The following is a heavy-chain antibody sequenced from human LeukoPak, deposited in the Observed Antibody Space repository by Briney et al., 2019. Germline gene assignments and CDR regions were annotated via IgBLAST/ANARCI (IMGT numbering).Heavy chain of an antibody. CDR3: AELGITIIGGV. Sequence: GGSLRLSCAASGFTFSSYGMHWVRQAPGKGLEWVSYICSSGSTIYYADSVKGRFTISRDNAKNSLYLQMNSLRAEDTAVYYCAELGITIIGGVWGKGTTVTISS. D-gene: IGHD3-10*02. V-gene: IGHV3-48*04. J-gene: IGHJ6*04. CDR2: ICSSGSTI. CDR1: GFTFSSYG.